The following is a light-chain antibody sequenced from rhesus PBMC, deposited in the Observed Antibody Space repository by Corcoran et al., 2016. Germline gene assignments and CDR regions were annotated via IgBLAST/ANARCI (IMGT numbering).Light chain of an antibody. V-gene: IGKV2-104*01. CDR1: QSLLESDDGNTY. J-gene: IGKJ1*01. CDR2: VVS. Sequence: DIVMTQTPLALPVTPGEPATISCRTSQSLLESDDGNTYLEWYLQKPGQSPQVLIYVVSQRAFGVPDRFRGSGSDTDFTLKISRVEAEDVGIYYCMPAVVIPPTFGQGTTVEIK. CDR3: MPAVVIPPT.